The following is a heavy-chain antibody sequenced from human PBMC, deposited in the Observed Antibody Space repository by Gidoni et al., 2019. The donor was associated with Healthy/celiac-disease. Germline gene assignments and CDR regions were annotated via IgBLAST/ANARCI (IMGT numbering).Heavy chain of an antibody. CDR1: GFTFSSYW. CDR2: IKQDGSEK. J-gene: IGHJ4*02. CDR3: ARGMGYGVDY. D-gene: IGHD4-17*01. V-gene: IGHV3-7*03. Sequence: EVQLVESGGGLVQPGGSLRLSCGASGFTFSSYWMSWVRQAPGKGLEWVANIKQDGSEKYYVDSVKGRFTISRDNAKNSLYLQMNSLRAEDTAVYYCARGMGYGVDYWGQGTLVTVSS.